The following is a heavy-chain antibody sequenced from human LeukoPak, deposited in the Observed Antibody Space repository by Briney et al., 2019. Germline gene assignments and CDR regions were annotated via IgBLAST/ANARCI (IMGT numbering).Heavy chain of an antibody. V-gene: IGHV1-2*02. CDR2: INPNSGGT. D-gene: IGHD2-2*01. Sequence: GASVKVSCKASGYTFTGYYIHWVRQAPGQGLEWMGWINPNSGGTNYAQKFQGRVTMTRGTSISTAYMELSRLTSDDTAVYYCARVEELSHCSSTSCYGWLDPWGQGTLVTVSS. CDR3: ARVEELSHCSSTSCYGWLDP. CDR1: GYTFTGYY. J-gene: IGHJ5*02.